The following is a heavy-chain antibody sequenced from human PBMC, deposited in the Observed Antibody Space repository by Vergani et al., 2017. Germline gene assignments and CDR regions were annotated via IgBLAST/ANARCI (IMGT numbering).Heavy chain of an antibody. V-gene: IGHV4-61*02. J-gene: IGHJ4*02. CDR3: ARAGRWFGELLEDY. CDR2: IYTSGST. CDR1: GGSISSGSYY. Sequence: QVQLQQWGAGLLKPSETLSLTCTVSGGSISSGSYYWSWIRQPAGKGLEWIGRIYTSGSTNYNPSLKSRVTISVDTAKNQFSLKLSSVTAADTAVYYCARAGRWFGELLEDYWGQGTLVTVSS. D-gene: IGHD3-10*01.